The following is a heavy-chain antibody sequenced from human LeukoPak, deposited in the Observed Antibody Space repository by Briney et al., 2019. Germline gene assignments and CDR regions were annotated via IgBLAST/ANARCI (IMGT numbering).Heavy chain of an antibody. CDR3: ARAGPQYKQQLENFDY. D-gene: IGHD6-13*01. CDR2: INQDGSEK. J-gene: IGHJ4*02. Sequence: GGSLRLSCAASGFTFSTYWMSWVRQAPGKGLEWVAHINQDGSEKYYVDSVKGRFTISRANAKNSLYLQMNSLRAEDTAVYYCARAGPQYKQQLENFDYWGQGTLVTVSS. CDR1: GFTFSTYW. V-gene: IGHV3-7*04.